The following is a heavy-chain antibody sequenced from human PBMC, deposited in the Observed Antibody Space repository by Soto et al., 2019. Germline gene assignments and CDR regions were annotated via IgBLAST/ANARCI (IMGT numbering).Heavy chain of an antibody. CDR2: INPNSGVT. J-gene: IGHJ6*03. V-gene: IGHV1-2*04. CDR3: ARESGGATATLDYYYFYMDV. D-gene: IGHD5-12*01. Sequence: QVQLVQSGAEVRKPGASVTVSCRSSGDSFNDYYIHWVRQAPGHGLEWMGWINPNSGVTKYAQKFQGWVSMTRDTSIRTVYMQLSRLRSDDTAVYYCARESGGATATLDYYYFYMDVWGTGTTVTVSS. CDR1: GDSFNDYY.